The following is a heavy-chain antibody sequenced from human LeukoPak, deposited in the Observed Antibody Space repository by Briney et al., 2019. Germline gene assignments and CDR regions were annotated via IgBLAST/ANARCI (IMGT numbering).Heavy chain of an antibody. J-gene: IGHJ6*03. CDR3: ARGLGYSRSWVRSDYYYYMDV. CDR1: GASMSTYY. V-gene: IGHV4-59*01. CDR2: IYYSGNT. Sequence: SETLSLTCNVSGASMSTYYWSWIRQPPGKGLEWIGYIYYSGNTNYNSFLMSRATISIDTSKNQFSLKLSSVTAADTAVYYCARGLGYSRSWVRSDYYYYMDVWGKGTTVTISS. D-gene: IGHD6-13*01.